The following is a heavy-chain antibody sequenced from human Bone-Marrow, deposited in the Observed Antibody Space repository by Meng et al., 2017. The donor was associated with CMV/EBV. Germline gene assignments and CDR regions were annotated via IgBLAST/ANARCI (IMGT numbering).Heavy chain of an antibody. V-gene: IGHV4-34*01. CDR2: INHSGST. CDR1: GGSFSGYY. J-gene: IGHJ4*02. Sequence: SETLSLTCAVYGGSFSGYYWSWIRQPPGKGLEWIGEINHSGSTNYNPSLKSRVTISVDTSKNQFSLKLSSVTAADTAVYYCARRSSSWTRFDYWGQGTLVTVHS. D-gene: IGHD6-13*01. CDR3: ARRSSSWTRFDY.